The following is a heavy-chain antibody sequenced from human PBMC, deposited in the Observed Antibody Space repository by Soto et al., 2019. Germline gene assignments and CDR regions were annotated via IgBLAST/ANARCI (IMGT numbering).Heavy chain of an antibody. CDR2: ISYDGSNK. CDR1: GFTFSSYG. V-gene: IGHV3-30*18. Sequence: GGSLRLSCAASGFTFSSYGMHWVRQAPGKGLEWVAVISYDGSNKYYADSVKGRFTISRDNSKNTLYLQMNSLRAEDTAVYYCAKDEGKDYDFWSGYSTYYYYYGMDVWGQGTTVTVSS. D-gene: IGHD3-3*01. J-gene: IGHJ6*02. CDR3: AKDEGKDYDFWSGYSTYYYYYGMDV.